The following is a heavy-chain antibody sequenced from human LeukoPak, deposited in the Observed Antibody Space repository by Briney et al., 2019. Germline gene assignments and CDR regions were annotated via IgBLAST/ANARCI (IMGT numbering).Heavy chain of an antibody. V-gene: IGHV3-30-3*01. CDR1: GFTFSSYA. CDR3: AKDEMATITGNFDF. D-gene: IGHD5-24*01. Sequence: GRSLRHSCAASGFTFSSYAMHWVRQAPGKGLEWVAVISYDGSNKYYADSVKGRFTISRDNSKNTLYLQMNSLRAEDTAVYYCAKDEMATITGNFDFWGQGTLVTVSS. J-gene: IGHJ4*02. CDR2: ISYDGSNK.